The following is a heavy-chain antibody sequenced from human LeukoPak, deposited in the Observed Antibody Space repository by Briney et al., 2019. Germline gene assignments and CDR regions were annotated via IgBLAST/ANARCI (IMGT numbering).Heavy chain of an antibody. CDR2: IYYSGSA. V-gene: IGHV4-59*01. Sequence: SETLSLTCTVSGGSISSYYWSWIRQPPGKGLEWIGYIYYSGSANYNPSLKSRVTISVDTSKNQFSLKLSSVTAADTAVYYCARDSDSSGYYYELGYWGQGTLVTVSS. CDR3: ARDSDSSGYYYELGY. CDR1: GGSISSYY. J-gene: IGHJ4*02. D-gene: IGHD3-22*01.